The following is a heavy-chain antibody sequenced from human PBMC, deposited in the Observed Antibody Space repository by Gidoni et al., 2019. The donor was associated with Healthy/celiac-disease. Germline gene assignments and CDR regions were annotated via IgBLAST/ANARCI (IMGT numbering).Heavy chain of an antibody. D-gene: IGHD2-2*01. J-gene: IGHJ4*02. CDR3: AHRPDYDVYCSSTSCDRYYFDY. Sequence: QITLKESGPTLVKPTQTLTLTCTFSGFSLSTSGVGVGWIRQPPGKALEWLALIYWDDDKRYSPSLKSRLTITKDTSKNQVVLTMTNMDPVDTATYYCAHRPDYDVYCSSTSCDRYYFDYWGQGTLVTVSS. V-gene: IGHV2-5*02. CDR2: IYWDDDK. CDR1: GFSLSTSGVG.